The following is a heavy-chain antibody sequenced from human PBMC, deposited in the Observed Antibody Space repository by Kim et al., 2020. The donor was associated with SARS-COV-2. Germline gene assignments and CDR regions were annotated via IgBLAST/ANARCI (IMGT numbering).Heavy chain of an antibody. CDR2: INPNSGGT. Sequence: ASVKVSCKASGYTFTGYYMHWVRQAPGQGLEWMGWINPNSGGTNYAQKFQGRVTMTRDTSISTAYMELSRLRSDDTAVYYCARGKGITGTHHWFDPWGQGTLVTVSS. D-gene: IGHD1-7*01. CDR1: GYTFTGYY. J-gene: IGHJ5*02. CDR3: ARGKGITGTHHWFDP. V-gene: IGHV1-2*02.